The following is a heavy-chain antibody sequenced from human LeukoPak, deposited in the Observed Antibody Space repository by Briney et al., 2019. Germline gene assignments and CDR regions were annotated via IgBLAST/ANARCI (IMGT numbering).Heavy chain of an antibody. CDR2: FAGSDTTK. Sequence: GSLRLSSSASGFSTISTYINRVRQAPGKGLEWVAYFAGSDTTKYYADSVGGRFTISRDNTKNSLYLQMNSLRAEDTALYYCTTLGYHLDSWGQGTLVTVSS. CDR1: GFSTISTY. D-gene: IGHD3-22*01. J-gene: IGHJ4*02. CDR3: TTLGYHLDS. V-gene: IGHV3-48*04.